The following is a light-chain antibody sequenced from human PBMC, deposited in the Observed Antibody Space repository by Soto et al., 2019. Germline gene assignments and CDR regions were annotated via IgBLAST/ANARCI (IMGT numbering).Light chain of an antibody. J-gene: IGLJ2*01. Sequence: SVLTQPASVSGSPGQSITISCTGTSSDVGAYKYVSWYQQHPGKAPRLMISEVSLRPSGVSNRFSGSKSGNTASLTISGVQAEDEADYYCSSYTSTGTVLFGGGTKVTVL. CDR3: SSYTSTGTVL. CDR2: EVS. CDR1: SSDVGAYKY. V-gene: IGLV2-14*01.